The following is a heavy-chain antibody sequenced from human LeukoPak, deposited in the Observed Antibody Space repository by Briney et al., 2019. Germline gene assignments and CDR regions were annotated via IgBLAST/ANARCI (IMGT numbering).Heavy chain of an antibody. J-gene: IGHJ6*03. CDR2: INHSGST. CDR3: ARGDSGYDWNIYYYYYMDV. V-gene: IGHV4-34*01. D-gene: IGHD5-12*01. CDR1: GGSISSYY. Sequence: SETLSLTCTVSGGSISSYYWSWIRQPPGKGLEWIGEINHSGSTNYNPSLKSRVTISVDTSKNQFSLKLSSVTAADTAVYYCARGDSGYDWNIYYYYYMDVWGKGTTVTISS.